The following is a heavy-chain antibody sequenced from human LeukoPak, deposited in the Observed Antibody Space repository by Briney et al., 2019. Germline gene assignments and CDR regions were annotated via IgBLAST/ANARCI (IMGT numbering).Heavy chain of an antibody. J-gene: IGHJ4*02. D-gene: IGHD3-22*01. CDR3: ARAREGYYDSSGYYYFDY. CDR2: ISAYNGNT. CDR1: GYTFTSYG. Sequence: ASVKVSCKASGYTFTSYGISWVRQAPGQGLEWMGWISAYNGNTNYAQKLQGRVTMTTDTSTSTAYMELRSLRSDDTAVYYCARAREGYYDSSGYYYFDYWGQGTLVTVSS. V-gene: IGHV1-18*01.